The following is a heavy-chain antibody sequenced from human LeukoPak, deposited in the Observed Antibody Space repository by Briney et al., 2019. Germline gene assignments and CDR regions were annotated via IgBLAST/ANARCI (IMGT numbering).Heavy chain of an antibody. CDR2: TKQDGSEK. Sequence: AWSLRLSCAASGCTCRGYRLSWFPQAPGKGLEWVANTKQDGSEKYNVDSVKGRFTISRDNAKNSLYLQMNSLRAEDTAVYYCARGGYSYGGYWGQGTLVTVSS. V-gene: IGHV3-7*01. CDR3: ARGGYSYGGY. J-gene: IGHJ4*02. D-gene: IGHD5-18*01. CDR1: GCTCRGYR.